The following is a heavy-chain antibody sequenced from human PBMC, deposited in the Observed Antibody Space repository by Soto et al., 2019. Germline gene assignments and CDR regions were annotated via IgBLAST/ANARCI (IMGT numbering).Heavy chain of an antibody. CDR3: ARMAGPWYFDL. J-gene: IGHJ2*01. V-gene: IGHV4-34*01. CDR1: GGSFSGFY. Sequence: KPSETLSLTCAVHGGSFSGFYWTWIRQPPGKGLEWIGEINHSGSPNYNPPLKSRVTMSLDTSRNQFSLSLSSVTAADTAVYYCARMAGPWYFDLWGRGTLVTVSS. CDR2: INHSGSP.